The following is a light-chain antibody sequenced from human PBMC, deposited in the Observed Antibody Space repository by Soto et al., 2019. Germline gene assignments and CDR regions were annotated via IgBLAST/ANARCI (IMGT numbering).Light chain of an antibody. CDR1: QSVTSSY. V-gene: IGKV3-20*01. CDR3: QQYGSSPQT. J-gene: IGKJ2*01. Sequence: EIVLTQSPGTLSLSPGERATLSCRASQSVTSSYLAWYQQKPDQAPRLLIYGASSRATGIPDRFSGSGSGTDFTLTISRLEPEDFAVYYCQQYGSSPQTLGQGTKLEIK. CDR2: GAS.